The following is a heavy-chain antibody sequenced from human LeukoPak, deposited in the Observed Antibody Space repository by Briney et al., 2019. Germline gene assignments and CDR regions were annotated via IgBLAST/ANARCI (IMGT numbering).Heavy chain of an antibody. J-gene: IGHJ4*02. D-gene: IGHD4-23*01. CDR1: GFTFSSFG. CDR3: ARDYGGSSPFDY. CDR2: ISSSGSDI. V-gene: IGHV3-21*05. Sequence: GGSLRLSCAASGFTFSSFGMHWVRQAPGKGLEWVSYISSSGSDIYYADSVKGRFTISRDNAKNSLYLHMNSLRAEDTAVYYCARDYGGSSPFDYWGQGTLVTVSS.